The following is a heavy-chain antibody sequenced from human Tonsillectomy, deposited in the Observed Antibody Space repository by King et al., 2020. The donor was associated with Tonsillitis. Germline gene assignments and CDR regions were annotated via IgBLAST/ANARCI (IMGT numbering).Heavy chain of an antibody. CDR3: ARTYYYDSSGYYPEDAFDL. CDR2: ISPNSGGT. Sequence: QLVQSGAEVTKPGASVKVSCKASGYSFNGYYMHWVRQAPGQGLEWMGWISPNSGGTNYAQNFQGRVTMTRDTSISTAYMELSRLRSDDSAVYYCARTYYYDSSGYYPEDAFDLWGQGTMVTVS. J-gene: IGHJ3*01. V-gene: IGHV1-2*02. D-gene: IGHD3-22*01. CDR1: GYSFNGYY.